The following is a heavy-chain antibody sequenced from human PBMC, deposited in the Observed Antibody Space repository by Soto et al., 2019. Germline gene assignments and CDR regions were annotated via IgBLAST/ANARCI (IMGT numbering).Heavy chain of an antibody. J-gene: IGHJ4*02. CDR2: IIPIFGTA. CDR3: ARDDRRYNWNTGYFDY. V-gene: IGHV1-69*13. CDR1: RCTFSSYA. Sequence: SVQVSCKTSRCTFSSYAIIWVRQAPGQGLEWMGGIIPIFGTANYAQKFQGRVTITADESTSTAYMELSSLRSEDTAVYYCARDDRRYNWNTGYFDYWGQGTLVTVSS. D-gene: IGHD1-20*01.